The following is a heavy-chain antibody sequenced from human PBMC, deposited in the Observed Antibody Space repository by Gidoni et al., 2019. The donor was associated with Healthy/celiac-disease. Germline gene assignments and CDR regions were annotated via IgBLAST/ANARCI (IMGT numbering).Heavy chain of an antibody. CDR2: ISGSGVST. J-gene: IGHJ4*02. Sequence: EVQLLESGGGLVQPGGSLRLSCAASGFTFSSYAMSWVRQAPGKGLEWVSAISGSGVSTYYADSVKGRFTISRDNSKNTLYLQMNSLRAEDTAVYYCAKDLSLVIEAFDYWGQGTLVTVSS. CDR1: GFTFSSYA. D-gene: IGHD3-9*01. CDR3: AKDLSLVIEAFDY. V-gene: IGHV3-23*01.